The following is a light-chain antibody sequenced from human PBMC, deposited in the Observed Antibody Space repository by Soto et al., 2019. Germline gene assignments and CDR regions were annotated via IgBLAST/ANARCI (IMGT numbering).Light chain of an antibody. CDR1: QTISTF. V-gene: IGKV1-39*01. CDR2: AAS. Sequence: DIQMTQSPSSLSASVGDRVTITCRASQTISTFLNWYQQKPGKAPELLIYAASSLQTGVPSRFSGSVSGTDFTLTISSLQPEDFATYYYQQSFSTPRTFGPGTKVDIK. J-gene: IGKJ3*01. CDR3: QQSFSTPRT.